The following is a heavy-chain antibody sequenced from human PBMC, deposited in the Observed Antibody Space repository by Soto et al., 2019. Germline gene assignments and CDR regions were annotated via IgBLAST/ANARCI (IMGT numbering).Heavy chain of an antibody. CDR2: IWYDGSNK. D-gene: IGHD1-26*01. J-gene: IGHJ4*02. V-gene: IGHV3-33*01. CDR3: ARDQGGSYWGRSRYFDY. Sequence: QVQLVESGGGVVQPGRSLRLSCAASGFTFSSYGMHWVRQAPGKGLEWVAVIWYDGSNKYYADSVKGRFTISRDNSKNTLYLQMNSLRAEDTAVYYCARDQGGSYWGRSRYFDYWGQGTLVTVSS. CDR1: GFTFSSYG.